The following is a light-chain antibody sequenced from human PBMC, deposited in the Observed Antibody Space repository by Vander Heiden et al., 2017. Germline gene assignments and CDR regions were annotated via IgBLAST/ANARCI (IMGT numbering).Light chain of an antibody. Sequence: ENVLTQSPGTLSLSPGERATLPCRASQSVDINYLAWYQQRPGQAPRLLIFEASRRATGIPDRFSGSGSGTDFTLTISRLEPEDFAVYYCQQCGYSPRFGGGTRVEI. V-gene: IGKV3-20*01. CDR2: EAS. CDR1: QSVDINY. CDR3: QQCGYSPR. J-gene: IGKJ4*01.